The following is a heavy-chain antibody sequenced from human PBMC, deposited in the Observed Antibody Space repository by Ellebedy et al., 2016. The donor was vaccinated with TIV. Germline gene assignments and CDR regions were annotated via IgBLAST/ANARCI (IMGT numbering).Heavy chain of an antibody. CDR1: GFTFNNYA. CDR2: ISGSGHVT. Sequence: GESLKISXAASGFTFNNYAMGWVRQAPGKGLEWVSAISGSGHVTYYADSVKGRFTISRDNSKNTLYLQMNSLRGEDTAVYYCAKDRGGYDLGSFDYWGQGTLVTVSS. D-gene: IGHD5-12*01. CDR3: AKDRGGYDLGSFDY. J-gene: IGHJ4*02. V-gene: IGHV3-23*01.